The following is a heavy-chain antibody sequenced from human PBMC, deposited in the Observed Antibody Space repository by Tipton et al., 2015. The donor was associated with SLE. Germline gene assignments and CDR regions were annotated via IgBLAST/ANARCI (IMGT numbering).Heavy chain of an antibody. V-gene: IGHV3-9*01. CDR2: ISWNSDNV. CDR3: ASPIYDFWSGYNQN. D-gene: IGHD3-3*01. Sequence: SLRLSCAASGFTFDDYSMHWVRQAPGKGLEWVSGISWNSDNVDYVDSVKGRFTISRDNAKKSLHLQMDSLRVEDTAVYYCASPIYDFWSGYNQNWGQGTLVTVSS. J-gene: IGHJ4*02. CDR1: GFTFDDYS.